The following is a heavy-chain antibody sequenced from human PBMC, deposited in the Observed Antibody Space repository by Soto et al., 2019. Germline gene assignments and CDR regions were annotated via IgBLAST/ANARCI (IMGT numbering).Heavy chain of an antibody. CDR1: GFTFSSYA. Sequence: GESLKISCAASGFTFSSYAMSWVRQAPGKGLEWVSAISGSGGSTYYADSVKGRFTISRDNSKNTLYLQMNSLRAEDTAVYYCAAPEASEIVVVPAAMYWGQGTLVTVSS. V-gene: IGHV3-23*01. CDR3: AAPEASEIVVVPAAMY. CDR2: ISGSGGST. J-gene: IGHJ4*02. D-gene: IGHD2-2*01.